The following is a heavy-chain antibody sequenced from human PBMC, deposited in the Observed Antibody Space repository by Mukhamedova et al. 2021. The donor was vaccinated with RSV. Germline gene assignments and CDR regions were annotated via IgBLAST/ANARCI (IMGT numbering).Heavy chain of an antibody. Sequence: EYMGWISGYNAKTYYAQKFQGRVTMTTDTSTTTGYMELRSLRSDDTAVYYCARAPPPFYGSGMNWFDPWGQGTLVTVSS. J-gene: IGHJ5*02. CDR2: ISGYNAKT. CDR3: ARAPPPFYGSGMNWFDP. V-gene: IGHV1-18*01. D-gene: IGHD3-10*01.